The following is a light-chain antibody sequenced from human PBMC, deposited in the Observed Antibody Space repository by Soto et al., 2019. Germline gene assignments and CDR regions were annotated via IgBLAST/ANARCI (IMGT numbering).Light chain of an antibody. J-gene: IGLJ3*02. CDR2: SNN. V-gene: IGLV1-44*01. CDR1: SSNIGSNT. Sequence: QSVLTQPPSASGTPGQRVTISCSGGSSNIGSNTVNWYQQLPGTAPKLLIYSNNQRPSGVPDRFSGSKSGTSASLAISGLQSEDEADYYCAAWDDSLNARVFGGGTKLTVL. CDR3: AAWDDSLNARV.